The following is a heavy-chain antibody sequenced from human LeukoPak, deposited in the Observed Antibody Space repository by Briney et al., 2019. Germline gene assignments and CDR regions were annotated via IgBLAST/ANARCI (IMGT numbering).Heavy chain of an antibody. D-gene: IGHD1-26*01. V-gene: IGHV4-38-2*02. CDR2: VYHNGET. CDR3: VTPRSWELSDMAV. CDR1: GSSISTNYD. Sequence: SETLSLTCTVSGSSISTNYDWAWIRQSPGTGLEWIGSVYHNGETYYNPSLKSRVIISVDTSRNDFSLRLTSVTAADTALYYCVTPRSWELSDMAVWGKGTTDIVSS. J-gene: IGHJ6*03.